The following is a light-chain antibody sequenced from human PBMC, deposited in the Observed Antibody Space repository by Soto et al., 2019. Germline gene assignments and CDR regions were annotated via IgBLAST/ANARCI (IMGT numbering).Light chain of an antibody. J-gene: IGKJ2*01. V-gene: IGKV3-11*01. Sequence: EIVLTQSPATLSLSPGERATLSCRASQSVSTYLAWYQQKPGQAPGLLIHDASNRASGVPARFSGSGSGTDFTLTISSLEPEDFAVYYCQQRTNWLYTFGQGTKLEIK. CDR2: DAS. CDR1: QSVSTY. CDR3: QQRTNWLYT.